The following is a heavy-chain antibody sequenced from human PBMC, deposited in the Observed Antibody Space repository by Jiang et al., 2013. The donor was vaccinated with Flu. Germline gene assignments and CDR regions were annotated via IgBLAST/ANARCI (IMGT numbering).Heavy chain of an antibody. Sequence: LLKPSETLSLTCTVSGGSVNSKSYYWSWIRQPPGKGLEWIGYIYYTGRTNYNPSLKSRLTISVDTSKNQFSLRLSSVTAADTAVYYCARRRIVVVVASEPGYFDYWGQGTLVTVSS. CDR1: GGSVNSKSYY. J-gene: IGHJ4*02. CDR3: ARRRIVVVVASEPGYFDY. D-gene: IGHD2-15*01. V-gene: IGHV4-61*01. CDR2: IYYTGRT.